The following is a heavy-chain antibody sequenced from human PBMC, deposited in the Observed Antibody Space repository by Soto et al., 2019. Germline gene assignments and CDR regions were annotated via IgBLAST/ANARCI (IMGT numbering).Heavy chain of an antibody. J-gene: IGHJ6*02. V-gene: IGHV3-30-3*01. CDR2: ISYDGSNT. CDR3: ARAMVGATQKGYYYYYGLDV. D-gene: IGHD1-26*01. Sequence: QVQLLESGGGVVQPGRSLRLSCAASGFTFSTYTMHWVRQAPGTGLEWVALISYDGSNTYYADSVKGRFTISRDNSKNTLYLQMNSLRAQDTAVFYCARAMVGATQKGYYYYYGLDVWGQGTTVTVSS. CDR1: GFTFSTYT.